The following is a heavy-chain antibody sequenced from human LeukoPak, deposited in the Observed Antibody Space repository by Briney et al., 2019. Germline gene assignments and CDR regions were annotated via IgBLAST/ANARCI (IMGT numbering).Heavy chain of an antibody. Sequence: GGSLRLSCAASGFTFSSYAMHWVRQAPGKGLEWVAVISYDGSNKYYADSVKGRFTISRDNSKNTLYLQMNSLRAEDTAAYYCARGYWRQLWLGDEAFDIWGQGTMVTVSS. CDR2: ISYDGSNK. J-gene: IGHJ3*02. D-gene: IGHD5-18*01. CDR1: GFTFSSYA. CDR3: ARGYWRQLWLGDEAFDI. V-gene: IGHV3-30-3*01.